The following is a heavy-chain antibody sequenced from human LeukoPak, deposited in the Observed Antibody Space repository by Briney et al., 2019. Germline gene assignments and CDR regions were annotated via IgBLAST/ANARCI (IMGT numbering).Heavy chain of an antibody. CDR1: GFTFSDYY. J-gene: IGHJ4*02. D-gene: IGHD1-14*01. Sequence: KPGGSLRLSCAASGFTFSDYYMTWIRQAPGKGLEWVSDISTSSTNTKYADSVKGRFTISRDNAKNSLYLQMNSLRAEDTAVYYCARDLYDNNRVQGYWGQGTLVTVSS. CDR3: ARDLYDNNRVQGY. V-gene: IGHV3-11*05. CDR2: ISTSSTNT.